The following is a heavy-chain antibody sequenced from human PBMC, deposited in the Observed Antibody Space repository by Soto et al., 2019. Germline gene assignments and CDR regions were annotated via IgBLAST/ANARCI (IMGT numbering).Heavy chain of an antibody. Sequence: QGQLVESGGGVVQPGRSLRLSCAASGFSFSSYGMEWVRLGPGKGLEWVAATTYEGGIKHYVDSVKGRFTISRDNSKNTLSLQMNSLRVEDTGIYYCAKLEWLEFGGDYWGQGTLVTVSS. V-gene: IGHV3-30*18. D-gene: IGHD6-19*01. CDR2: TTYEGGIK. CDR3: AKLEWLEFGGDY. CDR1: GFSFSSYG. J-gene: IGHJ4*02.